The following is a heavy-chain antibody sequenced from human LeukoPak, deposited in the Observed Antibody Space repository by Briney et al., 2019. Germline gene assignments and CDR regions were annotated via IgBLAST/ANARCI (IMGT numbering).Heavy chain of an antibody. J-gene: IGHJ4*02. Sequence: ASVKVSCKVSGYTLTELSMHWVRQAPGKGLEWMGGFDPEDGETIYAQKFQGRDTMTEDTSTDTAYMELSSLRSEDTAVYYCATQPRDYYDSSGYYYPADYWGQGTLVTVSS. CDR1: GYTLTELS. CDR3: ATQPRDYYDSSGYYYPADY. CDR2: FDPEDGET. V-gene: IGHV1-24*01. D-gene: IGHD3-22*01.